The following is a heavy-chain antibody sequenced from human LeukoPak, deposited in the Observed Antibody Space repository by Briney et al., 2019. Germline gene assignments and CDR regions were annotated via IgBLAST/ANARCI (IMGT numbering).Heavy chain of an antibody. D-gene: IGHD3-22*01. CDR1: GGSFSGYY. Sequence: SETLSLTCAVYGGSFSGYYWSWIHQPPGKGLEWIGKINHSGSTNYNPSLKSRVTISVDTSKNQFSLKLSSVTAADTAVYYCARGYYYDSSGYTYFYAMDVWGQGTTVTVSS. CDR2: INHSGST. V-gene: IGHV4-34*01. CDR3: ARGYYYDSSGYTYFYAMDV. J-gene: IGHJ6*02.